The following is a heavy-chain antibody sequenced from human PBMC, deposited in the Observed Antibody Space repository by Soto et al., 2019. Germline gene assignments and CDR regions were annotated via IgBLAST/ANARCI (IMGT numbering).Heavy chain of an antibody. D-gene: IGHD3-16*02. V-gene: IGHV3-30*18. J-gene: IGHJ4*02. Sequence: GGSLRLSCAASGFTFSSYGMHWVRQAPGKGLEWVAVISYDGSNKYYADSVKGRFTISRDNSKNTLYLQMNSLRAEDTAVYYCANGARYDYVWGSYHYWGQGTLVTVSS. CDR2: ISYDGSNK. CDR3: ANGARYDYVWGSYHY. CDR1: GFTFSSYG.